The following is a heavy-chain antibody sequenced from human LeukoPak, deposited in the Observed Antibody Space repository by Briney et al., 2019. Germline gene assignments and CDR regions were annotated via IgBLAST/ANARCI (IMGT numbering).Heavy chain of an antibody. CDR3: ARVERGYSYGPFDY. D-gene: IGHD5-18*01. CDR1: GGSISSYY. CDR2: IYYTGST. Sequence: SETLSLTCTVSGGSISSYYWSWLRQPPGKGLEWIGYIYYTGSTNYNPSLKSRVTISVDTSKNQFSLRLSSVTAADTAVYHCARVERGYSYGPFDYWGQGTLVTVSS. V-gene: IGHV4-59*01. J-gene: IGHJ4*02.